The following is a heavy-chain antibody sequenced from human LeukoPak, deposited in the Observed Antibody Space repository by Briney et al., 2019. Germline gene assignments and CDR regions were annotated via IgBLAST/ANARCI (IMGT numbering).Heavy chain of an antibody. CDR1: GGSFSGYY. D-gene: IGHD3-10*01. CDR3: ARGRTMVRGFSRYYYMDV. J-gene: IGHJ6*03. Sequence: SETLSLTCAVYGGSFSGYYWSWIRQPPGKGLEWIGEINHSGSTNYNPSLKSRVTISVDTSKNQFSLKLSSVTAADTAVYYCARGRTMVRGFSRYYYMDVWGKGTTVTVSS. CDR2: INHSGST. V-gene: IGHV4-34*01.